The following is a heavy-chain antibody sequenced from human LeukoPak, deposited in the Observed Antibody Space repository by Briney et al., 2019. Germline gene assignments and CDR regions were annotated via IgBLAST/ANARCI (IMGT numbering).Heavy chain of an antibody. J-gene: IGHJ5*02. CDR3: AKDLSRAVAADWFDP. V-gene: IGHV3-23*01. CDR1: GFTFSNYD. D-gene: IGHD6-19*01. Sequence: GGSLRLSCAASGFTFSNYDMSWVRQAPGRGLEWVSSISDSGGSTYYADSVKGRFTISRDNSKNTLYLQMTNLRAADTAVYYCAKDLSRAVAADWFDPWDQGSLVTVSS. CDR2: ISDSGGST.